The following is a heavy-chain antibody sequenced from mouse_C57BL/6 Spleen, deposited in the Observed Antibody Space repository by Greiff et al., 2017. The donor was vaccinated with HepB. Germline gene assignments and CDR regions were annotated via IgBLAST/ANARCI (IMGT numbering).Heavy chain of an antibody. J-gene: IGHJ4*01. CDR3: ARSGQLRLDYYAMDY. V-gene: IGHV1-64*01. D-gene: IGHD3-2*02. Sequence: QVQLQQPGAELVKPGASVKLSCKASGYTFTSYWMHWVKQRPGQGLEWIGMIHPNSGSTNYNEKFKSKATLTVDKSSSTAYMQLSSLTSEDSAVYYCARSGQLRLDYYAMDYWGQGTSVTVSS. CDR2: IHPNSGST. CDR1: GYTFTSYW.